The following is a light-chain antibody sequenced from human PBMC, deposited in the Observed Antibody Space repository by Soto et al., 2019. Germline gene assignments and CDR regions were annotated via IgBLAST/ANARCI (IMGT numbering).Light chain of an antibody. Sequence: EIVLTQSPGTLSLSPGERATLSCRASQSVSTNYLAWYQRKPGQAPRLLIYGASSRATGIPDRFSGSGSGTYFTLTITILEPEDFAVYYCQQDGSSPPTFGQGTKVAIK. CDR3: QQDGSSPPT. CDR1: QSVSTNY. CDR2: GAS. V-gene: IGKV3-20*01. J-gene: IGKJ1*01.